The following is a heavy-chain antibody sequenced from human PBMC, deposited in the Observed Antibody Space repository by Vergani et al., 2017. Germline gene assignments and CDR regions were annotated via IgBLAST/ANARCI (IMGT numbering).Heavy chain of an antibody. CDR3: AGRGYCSSNSCYGGMDC. V-gene: IGHV3-23*01. Sequence: EVQLLESGGGLVQPGGSLRLSCAASGFTFSSYAMSWVRQAPGKGLEWVSTISGSGGSTYYADSVKGRFTISRDNSTNTLYLQMNSLRAEDTDLYYCAGRGYCSSNSCYGGMDCWGQGTTVTVSS. D-gene: IGHD2-2*01. CDR1: GFTFSSYA. CDR2: ISGSGGST. J-gene: IGHJ6*02.